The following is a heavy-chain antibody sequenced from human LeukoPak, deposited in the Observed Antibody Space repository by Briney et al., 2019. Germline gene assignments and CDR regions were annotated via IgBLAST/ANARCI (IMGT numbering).Heavy chain of an antibody. J-gene: IGHJ4*02. CDR2: ISYDGSNK. V-gene: IGHV3-30-3*01. CDR1: GFTFSSYA. CDR3: AREVIAVAGYRWYFDY. Sequence: GGSLRLSCAASGFTFSSYAMHWVRQAPGKGLEWVAVISYDGSNKYYADSVKGRFTISRDNSKNTLYLQMNSLRAEDTAVYYCAREVIAVAGYRWYFDYWGQGTLVTVSS. D-gene: IGHD6-19*01.